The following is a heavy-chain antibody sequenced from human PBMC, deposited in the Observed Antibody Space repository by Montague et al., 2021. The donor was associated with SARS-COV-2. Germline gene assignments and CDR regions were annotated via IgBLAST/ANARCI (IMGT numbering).Heavy chain of an antibody. CDR2: LSGSSTHK. D-gene: IGHD3-3*01. J-gene: IGHJ6*02. CDR1: GFTFSNYF. CDR3: ARGYLAVWSGNHYGMDV. Sequence: SLRLSCAASGFTFSNYFMNWVRQAPGQGLEWVSSLSGSSTHKYYSDSLKGRFTISSDNAKNPLYLQINSLRAEDTAVYYRARGYLAVWSGNHYGMDVWGQGTTVTVSS. V-gene: IGHV3-21*01.